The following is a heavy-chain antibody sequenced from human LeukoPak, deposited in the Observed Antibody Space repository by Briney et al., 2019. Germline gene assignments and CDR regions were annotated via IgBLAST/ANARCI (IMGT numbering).Heavy chain of an antibody. CDR1: GGSISSGSYY. J-gene: IGHJ4*02. CDR3: ARYCSSTSCQYFDY. CDR2: IYTSGST. V-gene: IGHV4-61*02. Sequence: SETLSLTCTVSGGSISSGSYYWSWIRQPAGKGLEWIGRIYTSGSTNYNPSLKSRVTISVDTSKNQFSLKLSSVTAADTAVYYCARYCSSTSCQYFDYWGQGTLVTVSS. D-gene: IGHD2-2*01.